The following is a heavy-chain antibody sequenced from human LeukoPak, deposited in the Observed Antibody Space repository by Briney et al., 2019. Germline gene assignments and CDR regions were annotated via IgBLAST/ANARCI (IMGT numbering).Heavy chain of an antibody. CDR3: ARVGCSGGSCYFDY. J-gene: IGHJ4*02. CDR1: GGSISSYY. Sequence: SETLSLTCTVSGGSISSYYWSWIRQPPGKGLEWIGYIYYSGSTNYNPSLKSRVTISVDTSKNQFSLKLSSVTAADTAVCYCARVGCSGGSCYFDYWGQGTLVTVSS. D-gene: IGHD2-15*01. CDR2: IYYSGST. V-gene: IGHV4-59*01.